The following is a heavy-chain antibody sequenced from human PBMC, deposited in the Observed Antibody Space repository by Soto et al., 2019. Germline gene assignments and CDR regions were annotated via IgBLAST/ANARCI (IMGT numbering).Heavy chain of an antibody. CDR2: IYHSGST. CDR1: GGSISSGGYS. D-gene: IGHD3-22*01. Sequence: QLQLQESGSGLVKPSQTLSLTCAVSGGSISSGGYSWSWIRQPPGKGLEWIGYIYHSGSTYYNPSLKSRVTRSVDRSKNQFSLKLSSVTAADTAVYYCASSSYYYDSSGYEYYGMDVWGQGTTVTVSS. J-gene: IGHJ6*02. CDR3: ASSSYYYDSSGYEYYGMDV. V-gene: IGHV4-30-2*01.